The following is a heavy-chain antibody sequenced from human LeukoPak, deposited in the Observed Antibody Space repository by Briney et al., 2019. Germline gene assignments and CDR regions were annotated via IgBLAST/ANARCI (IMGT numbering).Heavy chain of an antibody. V-gene: IGHV4-59*12. J-gene: IGHJ4*02. Sequence: SETLSLTCSVSGDSISIYYWSWIRQPPGKGLEWIGYIYNSGSTNYNPSLKSRVTISVDTSKNQFSLKLSSVTAADTAVYYCARDGEAIAAAGNPIGNYYFDYWGQGTLVTVSS. CDR1: GDSISIYY. CDR2: IYNSGST. D-gene: IGHD6-13*01. CDR3: ARDGEAIAAAGNPIGNYYFDY.